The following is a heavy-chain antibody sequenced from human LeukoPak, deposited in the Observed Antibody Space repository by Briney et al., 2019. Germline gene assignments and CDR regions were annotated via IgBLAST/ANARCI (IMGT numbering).Heavy chain of an antibody. J-gene: IGHJ4*02. CDR3: ARGPRGYCSGGSCYHY. D-gene: IGHD2-15*01. CDR1: GASVSSESYY. V-gene: IGHV4-61*01. Sequence: SETLSLTCTVSGASVSSESYYWSWIRQPPGKGLEWIGYIYYSGNTNYSPSLKSRVTISVDTSKNQFSLRLSSVTAADTAVYYCARGPRGYCSGGSCYHYWGQGTLVTVSS. CDR2: IYYSGNT.